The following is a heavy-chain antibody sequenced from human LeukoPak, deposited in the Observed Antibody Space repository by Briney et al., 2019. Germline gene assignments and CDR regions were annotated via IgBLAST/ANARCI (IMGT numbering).Heavy chain of an antibody. V-gene: IGHV3-30-3*01. Sequence: GGSLRLSCAASGFTFSSYAMHWVRQAPGKGLEWVAVISYDGSNKYYADSVKGRFTIPRDNSRNTLYLQMNSLRAEDTAVYYCARVRVGAYYFDYWGQGTLVTVSS. CDR2: ISYDGSNK. CDR1: GFTFSSYA. D-gene: IGHD1-26*01. CDR3: ARVRVGAYYFDY. J-gene: IGHJ4*02.